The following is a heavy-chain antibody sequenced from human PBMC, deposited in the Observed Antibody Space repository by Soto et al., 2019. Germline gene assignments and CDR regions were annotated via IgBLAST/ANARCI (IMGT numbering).Heavy chain of an antibody. CDR1: GGSFSGYY. CDR3: AGRFYGDYEQLWDY. V-gene: IGHV4-34*01. D-gene: IGHD4-17*01. CDR2: INHSGST. J-gene: IGHJ4*02. Sequence: SETLSLTCAVYGGSFSGYYWSWIRQPPGKGLEWIGEINHSGSTNYNPSLKSRVTISVDTSKNQFSLKLSSVTAADTAVYYCAGRFYGDYEQLWDYWGQGTLVTVSS.